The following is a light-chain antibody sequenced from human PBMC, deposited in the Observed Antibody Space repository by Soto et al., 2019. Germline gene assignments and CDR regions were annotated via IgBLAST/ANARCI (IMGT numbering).Light chain of an antibody. J-gene: IGKJ5*01. CDR1: ESLSIY. Sequence: DSQMTQSPSTLAGSVVYRVTITCLASESLSIYLHWYQQKPGRAPKLLIYAASSLQSGVPSRFSGSGSETELTLTISSLQPEDFATYYCQQAYSLEYTFGQGTRLEIK. V-gene: IGKV1-39*01. CDR3: QQAYSLEYT. CDR2: AAS.